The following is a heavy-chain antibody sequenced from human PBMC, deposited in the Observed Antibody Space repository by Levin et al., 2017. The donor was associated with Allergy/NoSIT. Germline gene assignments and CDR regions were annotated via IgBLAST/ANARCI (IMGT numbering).Heavy chain of an antibody. D-gene: IGHD3-9*01. CDR2: IKSKTDGGTT. J-gene: IGHJ4*02. CDR1: GFTFSNAW. CDR3: TTTSTWKGNYDILTDHFDY. V-gene: IGHV3-15*01. Sequence: GGSLRLSCAASGFTFSNAWMSWVRQAPGKGLEWVGRIKSKTDGGTTDYAAPVKGRFTISRDDSKNTLYLQMNSLKTEDTAVYYCTTTSTWKGNYDILTDHFDYWGQGTLVTVSS.